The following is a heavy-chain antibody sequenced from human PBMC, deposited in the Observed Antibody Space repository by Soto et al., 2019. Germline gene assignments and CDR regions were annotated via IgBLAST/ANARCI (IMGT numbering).Heavy chain of an antibody. CDR2: ISAYNGNT. Sequence: ASVMVSCKASGYTFTSYGISWVRQAPGQGLEWMGWISAYNGNTNYAQKLQGRVTMTTDTSTSTAYMELRSLRSDDTAVYYCARRGGVYYYDSSGYYFDYWGQGTLVTVSS. J-gene: IGHJ4*02. D-gene: IGHD3-22*01. CDR1: GYTFTSYG. V-gene: IGHV1-18*01. CDR3: ARRGGVYYYDSSGYYFDY.